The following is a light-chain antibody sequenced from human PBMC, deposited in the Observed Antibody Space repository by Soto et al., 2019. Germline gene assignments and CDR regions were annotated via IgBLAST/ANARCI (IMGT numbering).Light chain of an antibody. CDR3: HQYNEWPRGT. CDR2: GAS. J-gene: IGKJ1*01. CDR1: QSVSSN. Sequence: EIVMTQSPATLSVSPGERATLSCRASQSVSSNLAWYQQKPGQAPRLLIYGASTRATGIPARFSGSGSGTEFTLTISSLQSEDFAVYYCHQYNEWPRGTFGPGTKVDIK. V-gene: IGKV3-15*01.